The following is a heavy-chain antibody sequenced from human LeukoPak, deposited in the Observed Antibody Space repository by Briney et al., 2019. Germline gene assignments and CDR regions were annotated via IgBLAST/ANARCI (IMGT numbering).Heavy chain of an antibody. V-gene: IGHV3-23*01. D-gene: IGHD3-3*01. CDR3: AKSPNVLRFLEWLLYLDY. J-gene: IGHJ4*02. Sequence: PGGSLRLSCAASGFTFSSYAMSWVRQAPGKGLEWVSAISGSGGSTYYADSVKGRFTISRDNSKNTLYLQMNSLRAEDTAVYYCAKSPNVLRFLEWLLYLDYWGQGTLATVSS. CDR1: GFTFSSYA. CDR2: ISGSGGST.